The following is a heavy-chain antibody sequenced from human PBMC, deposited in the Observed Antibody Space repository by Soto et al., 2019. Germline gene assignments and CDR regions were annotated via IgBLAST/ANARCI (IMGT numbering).Heavy chain of an antibody. V-gene: IGHV4-59*01. D-gene: IGHD1-26*01. Sequence: PSESLSVTCTVSGGSINSYYWRWIRQLPRNGRECIANSYYTGSTNYNPALRRRVAISVDTSQNQLCLKVSSVGAADTAAYYCARVIAGATEYYFDCWGQGTLSTASS. J-gene: IGHJ4*02. CDR3: ARVIAGATEYYFDC. CDR1: GGSINSYY. CDR2: SYYTGST.